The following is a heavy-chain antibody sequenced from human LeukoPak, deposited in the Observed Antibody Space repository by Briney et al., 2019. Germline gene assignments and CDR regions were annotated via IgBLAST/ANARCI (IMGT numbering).Heavy chain of an antibody. CDR3: ARDRSSITMYSSGLTYYFDY. CDR2: TNTNSGGT. Sequence: ASVKVSCKASGYTFTGYYMHWVRQAHGPGLERMGWTNTNSGGTNYALKFHGRVTLTRDTSISTAYMELSRLRSDDTAVYYCARDRSSITMYSSGLTYYFDYWGQGTLVTVSS. CDR1: GYTFTGYY. D-gene: IGHD6-19*01. J-gene: IGHJ4*02. V-gene: IGHV1-2*02.